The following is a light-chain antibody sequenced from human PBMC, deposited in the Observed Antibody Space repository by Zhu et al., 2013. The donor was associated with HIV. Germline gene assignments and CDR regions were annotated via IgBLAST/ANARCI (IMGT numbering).Light chain of an antibody. CDR1: QSISSK. J-gene: IGKJ4*01. Sequence: EIVMTQSPATLSVSPGERATLSCRASQSISSKIAWYQQKPGQAPRLLIYGAPTRATGIPARFSGSGSGTDFTLTISSLQAEDVAVYYCQQYYTTPLTFGGGTKVEIK. CDR2: GAP. CDR3: QQYYTTPLT. V-gene: IGKV3-15*01.